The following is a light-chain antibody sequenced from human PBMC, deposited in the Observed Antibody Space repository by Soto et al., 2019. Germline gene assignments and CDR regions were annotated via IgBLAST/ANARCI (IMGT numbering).Light chain of an antibody. CDR1: QSISSW. J-gene: IGKJ1*01. V-gene: IGKV1-5*03. CDR2: KAS. Sequence: DIQMTHSPSTLSASELYIVTITFRASQSISSWLAWYQQKPGKAPKLLIYKASSLESGVPSRFSGSGSGTEFTLTISSLQPDDFATYYCQKYNSYSQKFGQGTKVDIK. CDR3: QKYNSYSQK.